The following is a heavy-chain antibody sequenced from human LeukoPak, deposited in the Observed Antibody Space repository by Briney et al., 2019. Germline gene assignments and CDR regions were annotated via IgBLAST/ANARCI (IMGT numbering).Heavy chain of an antibody. V-gene: IGHV3-30*18. J-gene: IGHJ4*02. Sequence: PGRSLRLSCAASGFTFSSYGMHWVRQAPGKGLEWVAVISYDGSDKYYADSVKDRFTISRDNSKNTLYLQMNSLRAEDTAVYYCAKSGGSSDYWGQGTLVTVSS. D-gene: IGHD3-16*01. CDR1: GFTFSSYG. CDR3: AKSGGSSDY. CDR2: ISYDGSDK.